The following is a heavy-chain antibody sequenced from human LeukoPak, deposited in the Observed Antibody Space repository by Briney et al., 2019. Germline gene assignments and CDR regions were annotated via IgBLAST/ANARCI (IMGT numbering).Heavy chain of an antibody. D-gene: IGHD2-15*01. CDR3: TNINSGGLQAK. V-gene: IGHV3-66*01. CDR2: IYGGST. CDR1: GFTVSRTC. J-gene: IGHJ4*02. Sequence: PGGSLRLSCAASGFTVSRTCKAWVRQAPGKGLDWVSLIYGGSTNYAGSVRGRFTITRDNSKNTLYLQMNSLRAEDTAVYYCTNINSGGLQAKWGQGTLVTVSS.